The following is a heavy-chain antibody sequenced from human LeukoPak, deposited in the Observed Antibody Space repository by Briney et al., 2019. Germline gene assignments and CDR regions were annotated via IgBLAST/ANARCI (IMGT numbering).Heavy chain of an antibody. D-gene: IGHD3-22*01. CDR2: INHSGST. V-gene: IGHV4-34*01. CDR3: ATYYYDSSGYYRN. Sequence: PSETLSLTCAVYGGSFSGYYWSWIRQPPGKGLEWIGEINHSGSTNYNPSLKSRVTISVDTSKNQFSLKLSSVTAADTAVYYCATYYYDSSGYYRNWGQGTLVTVSS. J-gene: IGHJ4*02. CDR1: GGSFSGYY.